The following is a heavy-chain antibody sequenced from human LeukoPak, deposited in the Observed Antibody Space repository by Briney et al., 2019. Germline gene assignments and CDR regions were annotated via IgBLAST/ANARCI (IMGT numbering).Heavy chain of an antibody. J-gene: IGHJ4*02. V-gene: IGHV1-69*04. Sequence: SVKVSCKASGGTFSSYAISWVRQAPGQGLEWMGRIIPILGIANYAQKFQGRVTITADKSTSTAYMELSSLRSEDTAVYYCARDWGFIAVAGTGGYWGQGTLVTVSS. CDR1: GGTFSSYA. D-gene: IGHD6-19*01. CDR3: ARDWGFIAVAGTGGY. CDR2: IIPILGIA.